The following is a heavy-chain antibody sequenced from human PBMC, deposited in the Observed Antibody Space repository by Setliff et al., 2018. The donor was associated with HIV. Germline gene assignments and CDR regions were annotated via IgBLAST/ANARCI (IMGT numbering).Heavy chain of an antibody. J-gene: IGHJ2*01. CDR3: AKDHHSWRGSNFPWYSDL. Sequence: GASVKVSCKASGYTFSNYGITWVRQAPGQGLEWMGWITSYNGNTNYAKKFKGRVTMTTDTSTSIAYMELKSLRSEDTAVYYCAKDHHSWRGSNFPWYSDLWGRGTLVTVSS. CDR1: GYTFSNYG. CDR2: ITSYNGNT. D-gene: IGHD1-26*01. V-gene: IGHV1-18*01.